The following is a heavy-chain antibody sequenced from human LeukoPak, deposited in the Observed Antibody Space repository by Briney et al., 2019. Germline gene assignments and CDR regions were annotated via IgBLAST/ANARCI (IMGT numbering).Heavy chain of an antibody. J-gene: IGHJ4*02. CDR3: AKSNGRQELDY. CDR1: GFTFSNYA. V-gene: IGHV3-30-3*02. CDR2: ISFDGSNK. D-gene: IGHD1-14*01. Sequence: PGGSLRLSCAASGFTFSNYAMNWVRQAPGKGLEWVATISFDGSNKYYSDVVTGRFTVSRDNSKNTLYLQMNSLRAEDTAVYYCAKSNGRQELDYWGQGTLVTVSS.